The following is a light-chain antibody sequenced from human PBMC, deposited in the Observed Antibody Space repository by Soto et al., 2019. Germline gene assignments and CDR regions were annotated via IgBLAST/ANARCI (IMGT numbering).Light chain of an antibody. J-gene: IGKJ5*01. CDR2: DAS. Sequence: EIVLTQSPGTLSLSPGERATLSCGASQSVTSNYLAWYQQKPGQAPRLLIYDASNRATGIPARFSGSGSGTDFTLTISSLEPEDFAVYYCQQRRNWPPGITFGQGTRLEIK. CDR1: QSVTSNY. CDR3: QQRRNWPPGIT. V-gene: IGKV3-11*01.